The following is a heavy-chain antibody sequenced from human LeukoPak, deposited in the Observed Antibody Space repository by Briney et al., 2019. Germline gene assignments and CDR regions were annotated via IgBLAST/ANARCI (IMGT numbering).Heavy chain of an antibody. CDR1: GFTFSSFG. CDR3: AKGRESPHYFDY. J-gene: IGHJ4*02. V-gene: IGHV3-30*18. CDR2: ISYAGSNK. Sequence: GGSLRLSCAASGFTFSSFGMHWVRQAPGKGLEWVALISYAGSNKYYADSVKGRFTISRDNSKNTLYLQMNSLRAEDTAMYYCAKGRESPHYFDYWGQGTLVTVSS.